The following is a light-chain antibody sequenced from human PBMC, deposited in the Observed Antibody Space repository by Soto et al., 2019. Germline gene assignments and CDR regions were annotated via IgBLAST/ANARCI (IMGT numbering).Light chain of an antibody. J-gene: IGLJ2*01. V-gene: IGLV2-14*01. CDR2: DVS. CDR1: SSDVGGYNY. CDR3: SSYTTSSTRV. Sequence: QSALTQPASMYGSPGQSITISCTGTSSDVGGYNYVSWYQQHPGKAPKLMIYDVSNRPSGVSNRFSGSKSGNTASLTISGLQAEDEADYYCSSYTTSSTRVFGGGTKVTVL.